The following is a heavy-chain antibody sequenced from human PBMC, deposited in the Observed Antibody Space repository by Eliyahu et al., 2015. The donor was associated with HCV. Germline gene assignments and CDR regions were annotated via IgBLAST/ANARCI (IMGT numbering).Heavy chain of an antibody. CDR2: IIPIFGTA. CDR1: GGTFSSYA. V-gene: IGHV1-69*01. Sequence: QVQLVQSGAEVKKPGSSVKVSCKSSGGTFSSYAISWVRQAPGQGLEWMGGIIPIFGTANYAQKFQGRVTITADESTSTAYMELSSLRSEDTAVYYCLIEYSSSPESDTAFGEFSVPWGQGTLVTVSS. CDR3: LIEYSSSPESDTAFGEFSVP. D-gene: IGHD6-6*01. J-gene: IGHJ5*02.